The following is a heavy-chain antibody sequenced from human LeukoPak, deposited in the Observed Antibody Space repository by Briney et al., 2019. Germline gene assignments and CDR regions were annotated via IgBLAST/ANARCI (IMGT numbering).Heavy chain of an antibody. CDR2: IKEDGSEK. CDR1: GVTFSSYW. CDR3: ARGRFNYDSTGYSSFYY. D-gene: IGHD3-22*01. Sequence: GGSLRLSCAASGVTFSSYWMSWVRQAPGKGLEWVANIKEDGSEKDYVDSVKGRFTISRDNAKTSVYLQMNSLRAEDTAVYYCARGRFNYDSTGYSSFYYWGQGTLVTVSS. V-gene: IGHV3-7*01. J-gene: IGHJ4*02.